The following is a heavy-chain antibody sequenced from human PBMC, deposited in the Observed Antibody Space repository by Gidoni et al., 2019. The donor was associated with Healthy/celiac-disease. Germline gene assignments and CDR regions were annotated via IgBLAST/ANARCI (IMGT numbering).Heavy chain of an antibody. CDR3: ARADCSGGSCYHYYYYGMDV. Sequence: QVQLQESGPGLVKPSQTLSLTCTVPGGSISSGGYYWSWIRQHPGKGLEWIGYIYYSGSTYYNPSLKSRVTISVDTSKNQFALKLSSVTAADTAVYYCARADCSGGSCYHYYYYGMDVWGQGTTVTVSS. CDR2: IYYSGST. J-gene: IGHJ6*02. V-gene: IGHV4-31*03. D-gene: IGHD2-15*01. CDR1: GGSISSGGYY.